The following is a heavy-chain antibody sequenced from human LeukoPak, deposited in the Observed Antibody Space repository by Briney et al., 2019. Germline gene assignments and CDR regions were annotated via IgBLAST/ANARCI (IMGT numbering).Heavy chain of an antibody. CDR1: GGSISSYY. D-gene: IGHD2-15*01. Sequence: SETPSLTCTVSGGSISSYYWSWIRQPPGKGLEWIGYIYYSGSTNYNPSLKSRVTISVDTSKNQFSLKLSSVTAADTAVYYCARHISGGGYNWFDPWGQGTLVTVSS. V-gene: IGHV4-59*08. CDR2: IYYSGST. CDR3: ARHISGGGYNWFDP. J-gene: IGHJ5*02.